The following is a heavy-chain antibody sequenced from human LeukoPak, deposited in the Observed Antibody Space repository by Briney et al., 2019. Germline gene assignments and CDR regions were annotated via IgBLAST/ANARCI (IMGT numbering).Heavy chain of an antibody. CDR3: ARQDGRGRPNAFDY. CDR1: GGSISSSNYY. CDR2: IYYRGNT. J-gene: IGHJ4*02. D-gene: IGHD5-24*01. V-gene: IGHV4-39*01. Sequence: SGTLSLTCTVSGGSISSSNYYWDWIRQPPGKGLEWVGNIYYRGNTFYNPSLRSRATISVGTSKNQFSLKLSSVTAADTVVYYCARQDGRGRPNAFDYWGQGILVTVSS.